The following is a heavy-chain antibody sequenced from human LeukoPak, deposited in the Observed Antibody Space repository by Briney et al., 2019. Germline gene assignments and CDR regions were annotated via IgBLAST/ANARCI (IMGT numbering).Heavy chain of an antibody. V-gene: IGHV3-64D*09. CDR2: ISSNGGST. CDR3: VKDYNWNIFHY. D-gene: IGHD1/OR15-1a*01. CDR1: GXTFSSYA. J-gene: IGHJ4*02. Sequence: GGSLRLSWSASGXTFSSYAMHWVRQAPGKGLEYVSAISSNGGSTYYADSVKGRFTISRDNSKNTLYLQMSSLRAEDTAVYYCVKDYNWNIFHYWGQGTLVTVSS.